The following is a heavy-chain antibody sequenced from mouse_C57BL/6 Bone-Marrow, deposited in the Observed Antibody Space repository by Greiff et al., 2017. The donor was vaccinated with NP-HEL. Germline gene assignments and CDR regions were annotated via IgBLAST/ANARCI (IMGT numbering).Heavy chain of an antibody. J-gene: IGHJ2*01. CDR3: ARRETFDY. CDR1: GYAFSSSW. CDR2: IYPGDGDT. V-gene: IGHV1-82*01. Sequence: VQLQQSGPELVKPGASVQISCKASGYAFSSSWMNWVKQRPGKGLEWIGRIYPGDGDTNYNGKFKGKATLTADKSSSTAYMQLSSLTSEDSAVYFCARRETFDYWGQGTTLTVSS.